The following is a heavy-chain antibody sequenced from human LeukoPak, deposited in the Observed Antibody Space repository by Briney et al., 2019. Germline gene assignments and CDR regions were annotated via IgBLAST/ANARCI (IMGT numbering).Heavy chain of an antibody. CDR2: INSDGSST. CDR3: ARVLKWWSPVDY. D-gene: IGHD2-15*01. CDR1: GFTFSSYW. Sequence: QAGGSLRLSCAATGFTFSSYWMHWVRQAPGKGLVWVSRINSDGSSTSYADSVKGRFTVSRDNAKNTLYLQMNSLRAEDTAVYYCARVLKWWSPVDYWGQGTLVTVSS. J-gene: IGHJ4*02. V-gene: IGHV3-74*01.